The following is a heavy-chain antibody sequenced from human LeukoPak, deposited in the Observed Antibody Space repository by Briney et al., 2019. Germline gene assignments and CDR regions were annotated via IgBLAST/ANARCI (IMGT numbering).Heavy chain of an antibody. J-gene: IGHJ6*02. Sequence: SETLSLTCTVSGGSISSGDYYWSWIRQPPGKGLEWIGYIYYSGSTYYNPSLKSRVTMSVDTSKNQFSLKLSSVTAADTAVYYCARDETSFHYGMDVWGQGTTVTVSS. CDR1: GGSISSGDYY. CDR2: IYYSGST. CDR3: ARDETSFHYGMDV. V-gene: IGHV4-30-4*01.